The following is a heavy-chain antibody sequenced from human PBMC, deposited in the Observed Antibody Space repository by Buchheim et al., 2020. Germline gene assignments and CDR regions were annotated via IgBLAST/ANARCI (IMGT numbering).Heavy chain of an antibody. V-gene: IGHV4-61*01. CDR1: GGSVSSGSYY. D-gene: IGHD3-22*01. CDR3: ARNNYCDSSGYYIDY. CDR2: IYYSGST. Sequence: QVQLQESGPGLVKPSETLSLTCTVSGGSVSSGSYYWSWIRQPPGKGLEWIGYIYYSGSTNYNPSLKSRVTISVDTSKNQFSLKLSSVTAADTAVYYCARNNYCDSSGYYIDYWGQGTL. J-gene: IGHJ4*02.